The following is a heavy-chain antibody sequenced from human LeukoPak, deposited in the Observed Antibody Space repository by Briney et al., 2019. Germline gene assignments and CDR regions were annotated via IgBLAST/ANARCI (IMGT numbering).Heavy chain of an antibody. CDR3: ARQSSGGYYYVLDY. D-gene: IGHD3-22*01. CDR1: GYTFTSYG. CDR2: VSAYNGNT. J-gene: IGHJ4*02. V-gene: IGHV1-18*01. Sequence: ASVKVSCKASGYTFTSYGISWVRQAPGQGLEWMGWVSAYNGNTNYAQKLQGRVTMTTDTSTSTAYMELRSLRSDDTAVYYCARQSSGGYYYVLDYWGQGTLVTVSS.